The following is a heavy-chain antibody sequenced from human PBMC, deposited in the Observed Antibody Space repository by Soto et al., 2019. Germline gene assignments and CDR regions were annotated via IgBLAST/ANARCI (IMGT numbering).Heavy chain of an antibody. CDR2: NSSSGSTI. CDR3: ARDSSRYGGGYDPNWYFDL. J-gene: IGHJ2*01. D-gene: IGHD5-12*01. Sequence: QVQLVESGGGGVKPGGSVRLSCAASGFIFSVYYMSWIRQAPGEGLEWVLYNSSSGSTIYYADSVKGRFTISRDNAKNSLYLQMNSLRAEDTAVYYCARDSSRYGGGYDPNWYFDLWGRGTLVSVSS. V-gene: IGHV3-11*01. CDR1: GFIFSVYY.